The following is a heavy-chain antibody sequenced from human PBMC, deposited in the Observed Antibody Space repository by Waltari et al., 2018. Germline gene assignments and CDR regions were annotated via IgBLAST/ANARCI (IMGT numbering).Heavy chain of an antibody. Sequence: QVQLQESGPGLVKPSQTLSLTCTVSGGSISSGDYYWSWLRQPPGKGLEWIGYIYYSGSTYYNPSLKSRVTRSVDTSKNQFSLKLSSVTAADTAVYYCAREVVVDHYFDYWGQGTLVTVSS. V-gene: IGHV4-30-4*08. CDR1: GGSISSGDYY. D-gene: IGHD3-22*01. J-gene: IGHJ4*02. CDR2: IYYSGST. CDR3: AREVVVDHYFDY.